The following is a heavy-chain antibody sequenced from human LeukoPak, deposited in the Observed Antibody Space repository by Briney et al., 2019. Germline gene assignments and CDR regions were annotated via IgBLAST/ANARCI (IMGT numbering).Heavy chain of an antibody. CDR3: ARDQYGSGSYYNGGNYFDY. V-gene: IGHV3-7*01. CDR1: GFTFSSYW. D-gene: IGHD3-10*01. J-gene: IGHJ4*02. CDR2: IKQDGSEK. Sequence: GGSLRLSCAASGFTFSSYWMSWVRQAPVKVLEWVANIKQDGSEKYYVDSAKGRFTISRDNAKNSLYLQMNSLRAEDTAVYYCARDQYGSGSYYNGGNYFDYWGQGTLVTVSS.